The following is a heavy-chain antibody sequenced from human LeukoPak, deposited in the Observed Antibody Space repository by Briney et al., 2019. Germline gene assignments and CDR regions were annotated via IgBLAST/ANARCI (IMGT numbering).Heavy chain of an antibody. J-gene: IGHJ3*01. CDR2: LYSVGTI. V-gene: IGHV3-53*01. Sequence: PGVSLRLSCAASGFTVSGSYMSWIRQAPGKGLEWVSILYSVGTIYYADSVKGRFTISRDNSKNTLYLQMNSLRVEDAAVYYCARLVVDSHAFDVWGQGTMVTVSS. CDR1: GFTVSGSY. CDR3: ARLVVDSHAFDV. D-gene: IGHD6-19*01.